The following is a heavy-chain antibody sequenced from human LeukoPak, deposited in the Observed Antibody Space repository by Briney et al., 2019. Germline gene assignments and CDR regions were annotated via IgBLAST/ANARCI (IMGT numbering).Heavy chain of an antibody. V-gene: IGHV1-69*02. Sequence: ASVKVSCKASGGTFSSYTISWVRQAPGQGLEWMGRIIPILGIANYAQKYQGRDTITADKSTSTAYMELSSLRSEDTAVYYCVVGEDYDFWSGYYFDYWGQGTLVTVSS. J-gene: IGHJ4*02. CDR1: GGTFSSYT. CDR3: VVGEDYDFWSGYYFDY. D-gene: IGHD3-3*01. CDR2: IIPILGIA.